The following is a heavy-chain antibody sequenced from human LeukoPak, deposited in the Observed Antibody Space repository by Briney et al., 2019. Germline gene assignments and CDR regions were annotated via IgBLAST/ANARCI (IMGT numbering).Heavy chain of an antibody. V-gene: IGHV3-43*02. CDR1: GFTFDDYA. D-gene: IGHD2/OR15-2a*01. Sequence: GGSLRLSCAASGFTFDDYAMHWVRQAPGKGLEWVSLISGDVGSTYYADSVKGRFTISRDNSKNSLYLQMNSLGTEDTALYYCATSDFAAHFDYWGQGTLLTVSS. CDR3: ATSDFAAHFDY. CDR2: ISGDVGST. J-gene: IGHJ4*02.